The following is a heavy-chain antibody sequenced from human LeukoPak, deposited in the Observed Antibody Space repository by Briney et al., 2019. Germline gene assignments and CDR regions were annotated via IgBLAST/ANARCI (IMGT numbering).Heavy chain of an antibody. CDR3: ARDAHSGSLPSGAFDI. CDR2: INWNGGST. CDR1: GFTFDDYG. V-gene: IGHV3-20*01. J-gene: IGHJ3*02. Sequence: PGGSLRLSCAASGFTFDDYGMSWVRQAPGKGLEWVSGINWNGGSTGYADSVKGRFTISRDNAKNSLYLQMNSLRAEDTALYHCARDAHSGSLPSGAFDIWGQGTMVTVSS. D-gene: IGHD1-26*01.